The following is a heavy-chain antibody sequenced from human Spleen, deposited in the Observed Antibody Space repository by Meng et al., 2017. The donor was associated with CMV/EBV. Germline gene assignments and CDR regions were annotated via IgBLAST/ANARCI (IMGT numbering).Heavy chain of an antibody. D-gene: IGHD2-2*01. Sequence: GESLKISCEASGFSFSSYVMYWVRQAPGKGLEWVALIPHDGSKNYYGDSVKGRFTISRDNSKNTLNLQMSSLRPEDTTVYYCAKDIVVVPAAEYDYWGQGTLVTVSS. J-gene: IGHJ4*02. CDR2: IPHDGSKN. CDR3: AKDIVVVPAAEYDY. CDR1: GFSFSSYV. V-gene: IGHV3-30*02.